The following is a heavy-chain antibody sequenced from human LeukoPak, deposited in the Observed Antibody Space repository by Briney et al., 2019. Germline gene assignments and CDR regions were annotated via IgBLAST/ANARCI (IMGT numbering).Heavy chain of an antibody. D-gene: IGHD1-26*01. CDR1: GYSFTSYW. J-gene: IGHJ4*02. CDR2: ISAYNGNT. Sequence: GESLKISCKGSGYSFTSYWIGWVRQAPGQGLEWMGWISAYNGNTNYAQKLQGRVTMTTDTSTSTAYMELRSLRSDDTAVYYCAREGSGSPDYFDYWGQGTLVTVSS. CDR3: AREGSGSPDYFDY. V-gene: IGHV1-18*04.